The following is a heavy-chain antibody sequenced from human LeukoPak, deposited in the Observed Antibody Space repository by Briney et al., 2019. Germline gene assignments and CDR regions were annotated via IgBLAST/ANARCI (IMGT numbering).Heavy chain of an antibody. J-gene: IGHJ4*02. D-gene: IGHD6-19*01. V-gene: IGHV4-34*01. CDR2: INHSGST. Sequence: SETLSLTCTVSGGSISSYYWSWIRQPPGKGLEWIGEINHSGSTNYNPSLKSRVTISVDTSKNQFSLKLSSVTAADTAVYYCARGTYSSGWYGEPVYFDYWGQGTLVTVSS. CDR1: GGSISSYY. CDR3: ARGTYSSGWYGEPVYFDY.